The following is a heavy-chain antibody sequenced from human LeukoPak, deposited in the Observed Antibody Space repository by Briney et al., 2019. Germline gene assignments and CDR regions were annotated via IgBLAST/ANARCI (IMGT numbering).Heavy chain of an antibody. Sequence: GGSLRLSCAASGFTFSSYWMHWVRQAPGKGLVWVSRINSDGSSTSYADSVKGRFTITRDNAKNSLYLQMNSLRAEDTAVYYCARDSFAGYDSSGYSSYDYWGQGTLVTVSS. D-gene: IGHD3-22*01. J-gene: IGHJ4*02. CDR1: GFTFSSYW. CDR3: ARDSFAGYDSSGYSSYDY. V-gene: IGHV3-74*01. CDR2: INSDGSST.